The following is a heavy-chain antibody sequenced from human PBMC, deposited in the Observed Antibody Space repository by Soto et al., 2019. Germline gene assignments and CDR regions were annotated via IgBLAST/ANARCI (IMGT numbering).Heavy chain of an antibody. Sequence: GGSLRLSCAASGFTFCSYSMNWFRQAPGKVLEWVSYISSSSSTIYYADSVKGRFTISRGNAKNSLYLQMNSLRDEDTAVYYCARGDCIAARLWYFDLWGRGTLVTVSS. CDR2: ISSSSSTI. V-gene: IGHV3-48*02. CDR1: GFTFCSYS. CDR3: ARGDCIAARLWYFDL. J-gene: IGHJ2*01. D-gene: IGHD6-6*01.